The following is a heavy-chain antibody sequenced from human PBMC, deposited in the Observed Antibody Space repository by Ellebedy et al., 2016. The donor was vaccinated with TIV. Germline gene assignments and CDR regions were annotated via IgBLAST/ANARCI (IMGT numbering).Heavy chain of an antibody. CDR3: ARDSSGYYGIPFDY. Sequence: ASVKVSXXASGYTFTGYYMHWVRQAPGQGLEWMGWINPNSGGTNYAQKFQGWVTMTRDTSISTAYMELSRLRSDDTAVYYCARDSSGYYGIPFDYWGQGTLVTVSS. D-gene: IGHD3-22*01. CDR2: INPNSGGT. J-gene: IGHJ4*02. CDR1: GYTFTGYY. V-gene: IGHV1-2*04.